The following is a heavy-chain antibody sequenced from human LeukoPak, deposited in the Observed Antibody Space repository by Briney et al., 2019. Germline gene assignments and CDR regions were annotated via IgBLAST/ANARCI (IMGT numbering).Heavy chain of an antibody. CDR3: ARERDIVVVPAAYNWFDP. CDR1: GGTFSSYA. Sequence: ASVKVSCKASGGTFSSYAISWVRQAPGQGLEWMGGIIPIFGTANYAQKFQGRVTITTDESTSTAYMELSSPRSEDTAVYYCARERDIVVVPAAYNWFDPWGQGTLVTVSS. D-gene: IGHD2-2*01. J-gene: IGHJ5*02. CDR2: IIPIFGTA. V-gene: IGHV1-69*05.